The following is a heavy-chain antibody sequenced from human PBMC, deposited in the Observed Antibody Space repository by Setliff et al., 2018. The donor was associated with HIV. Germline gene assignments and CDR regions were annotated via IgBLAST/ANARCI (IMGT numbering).Heavy chain of an antibody. CDR1: GFTFSSYG. Sequence: GGSLRLSCAASGFTFSSYGMSWVRQAPGKGLEWVSSISGSGANIYYADSVKGRFTISRDNSKNTLYLQMNSLRAEDTALYYCVRSDPSRRSGQVSLPDYWGQGALVTVSS. CDR3: VRSDPSRRSGQVSLPDY. V-gene: IGHV3-23*01. D-gene: IGHD3-10*01. J-gene: IGHJ4*02. CDR2: ISGSGANI.